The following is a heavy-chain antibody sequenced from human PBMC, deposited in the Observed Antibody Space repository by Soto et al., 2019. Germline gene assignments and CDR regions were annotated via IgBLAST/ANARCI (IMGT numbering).Heavy chain of an antibody. J-gene: IGHJ6*02. CDR2: IYHSGST. V-gene: IGHV4-30-2*01. CDR1: GGSISSGGYS. Sequence: PSETLSLTCAVSGGSISSGGYSWCWIRQPPGKGLEWIGYIYHSGSTYYNPSLKSRVTISVDRSKNQFSLKLSSVTAADTAVYYCARGSGYDSDYYYGMDVWGQGTTVTVSS. D-gene: IGHD5-12*01. CDR3: ARGSGYDSDYYYGMDV.